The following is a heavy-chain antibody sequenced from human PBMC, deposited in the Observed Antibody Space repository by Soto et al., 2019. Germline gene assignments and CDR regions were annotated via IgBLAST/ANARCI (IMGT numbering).Heavy chain of an antibody. CDR3: ARECDYLRYYYYMDV. Sequence: SVKVSCTASAGTYSSYTISWVRQAPGQGLEWMGRIIPILGIANYAQKFQGRVTITADKSTSTAYMELSSLRSEDTAVYYCARECDYLRYYYYMDVWGKGTTVTVSS. D-gene: IGHD4-17*01. CDR1: AGTYSSYT. J-gene: IGHJ6*03. CDR2: IIPILGIA. V-gene: IGHV1-69*04.